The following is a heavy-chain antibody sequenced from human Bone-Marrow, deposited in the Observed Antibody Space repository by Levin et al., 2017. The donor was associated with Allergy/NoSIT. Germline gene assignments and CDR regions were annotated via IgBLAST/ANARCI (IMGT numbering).Heavy chain of an antibody. D-gene: IGHD3-10*01. V-gene: IGHV2-70*01. J-gene: IGHJ6*02. CDR3: ARIPYGSGIERRLRYYYGMDV. CDR2: IDWDDDK. Sequence: SGPTLVKPTQTLTLTCTFSGFSLSTSGMCVSWIRQPPGKALEWLALIDWDDDKYYSTSLKTRLTISKDTSKNQVVLTMTNMDPVDTATYYCARIPYGSGIERRLRYYYGMDVWGQGTTVTVSS. CDR1: GFSLSTSGMC.